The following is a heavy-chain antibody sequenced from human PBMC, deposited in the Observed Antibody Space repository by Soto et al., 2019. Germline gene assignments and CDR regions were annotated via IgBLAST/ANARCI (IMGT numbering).Heavy chain of an antibody. D-gene: IGHD2-8*01. CDR2: IGGRGDGI. Sequence: PGGYLRLSCAASGFIFSDYAMTWVRQAPGKGLEWVSVIGGRGDGIEYADSVKGRFIVSRDNSRDTLYLRMKSLRAEDTATYYCVIYMVQSATRVFDYWCQGALVSVS. CDR1: GFIFSDYA. V-gene: IGHV3-23*01. J-gene: IGHJ4*02. CDR3: VIYMVQSATRVFDY.